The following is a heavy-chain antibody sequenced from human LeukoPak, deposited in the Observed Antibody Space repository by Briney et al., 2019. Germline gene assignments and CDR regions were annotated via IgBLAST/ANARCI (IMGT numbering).Heavy chain of an antibody. CDR1: GGSISSTTYY. D-gene: IGHD6-13*01. Sequence: SETLSLTCTVSGGSISSTTYYWGWIRQPPGKGLEWIGSIYYSGSTYYNPSLKSRVTISVDTSKNQFSLKLSSVTAADTAVYYCARLYRLSSRVMDAFDIWGQGTMVTASS. CDR2: IYYSGST. V-gene: IGHV4-39*01. CDR3: ARLYRLSSRVMDAFDI. J-gene: IGHJ3*02.